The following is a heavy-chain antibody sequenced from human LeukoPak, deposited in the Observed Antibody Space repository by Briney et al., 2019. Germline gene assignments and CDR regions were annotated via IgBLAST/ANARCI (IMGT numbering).Heavy chain of an antibody. CDR1: GFSFSTYS. CDR3: ATDSPETAAFDY. D-gene: IGHD1-1*01. Sequence: QPGGSLRLSCAASGFSFSTYSMNCVPKAPGKGLEWVSYIVGSSSTIYYADSVRGLFTISRENAKTSLYLQVDSLRAEDTAVYYCATDSPETAAFDYWGQGTLVTVSS. J-gene: IGHJ4*02. V-gene: IGHV3-48*04. CDR2: IVGSSSTI.